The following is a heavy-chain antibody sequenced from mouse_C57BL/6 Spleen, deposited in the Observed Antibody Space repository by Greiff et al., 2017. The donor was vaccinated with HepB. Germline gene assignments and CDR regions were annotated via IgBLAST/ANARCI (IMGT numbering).Heavy chain of an antibody. D-gene: IGHD4-1*01. Sequence: DVKLQESGPGLAKPSQTLSLTCSVTGYSITSDYWNWIRKFPGNKLEYMGYISYSGSTYYNPSLKSRISITRDTSKNQYYLQLNSVTTEDTATYYCASRLGGGGSWYFDVWGTGTTVTVSS. CDR3: ASRLGGGGSWYFDV. CDR2: ISYSGST. CDR1: GYSITSDY. J-gene: IGHJ1*03. V-gene: IGHV3-8*01.